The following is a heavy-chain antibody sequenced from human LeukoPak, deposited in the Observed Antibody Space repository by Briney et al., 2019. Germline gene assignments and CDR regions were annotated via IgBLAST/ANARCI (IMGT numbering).Heavy chain of an antibody. D-gene: IGHD3-22*01. Sequence: GGSLRLSCAASGFTFSSYGMHWVRQAPGKGLEWVAFIRYDGSNKYYADSVKGRFTISRDNSKNTLYLQMNSLRAEDTAVYYCAKDLVYYYDSSGNSYFDYWGQGTLVTVSS. CDR1: GFTFSSYG. CDR3: AKDLVYYYDSSGNSYFDY. V-gene: IGHV3-30*02. CDR2: IRYDGSNK. J-gene: IGHJ4*02.